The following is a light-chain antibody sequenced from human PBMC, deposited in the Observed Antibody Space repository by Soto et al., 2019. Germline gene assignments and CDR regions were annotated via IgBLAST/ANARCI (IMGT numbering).Light chain of an antibody. V-gene: IGLV1-47*01. CDR2: RNN. CDR1: SSNIGSNY. CDR3: AAWDASLSGNV. J-gene: IGLJ1*01. Sequence: QSVLTQPPSASGTPGQRVTISCSGSSSNIGSNYVYWYQQLPGTAPKLLIYRNNQRPSGVPDRFSGSKSGTSASLAISGLRSEDEADYYCAAWDASLSGNVFGTGTQLTVL.